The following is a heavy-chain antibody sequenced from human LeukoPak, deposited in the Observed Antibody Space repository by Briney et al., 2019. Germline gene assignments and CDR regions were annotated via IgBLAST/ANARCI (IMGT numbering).Heavy chain of an antibody. CDR3: ARDGSGSTGYNWFDP. D-gene: IGHD3-10*01. V-gene: IGHV1-2*02. CDR2: INPNSGGT. Sequence: ASVKVSCKASGYTFTGYYMHWVRQAPGQGLEWMGWINPNSGGTNYAQKFQGRVTMTRDTSICTAYMELSRLRSDDTAVYYCARDGSGSTGYNWFDPWGQGTLVTVSS. CDR1: GYTFTGYY. J-gene: IGHJ5*02.